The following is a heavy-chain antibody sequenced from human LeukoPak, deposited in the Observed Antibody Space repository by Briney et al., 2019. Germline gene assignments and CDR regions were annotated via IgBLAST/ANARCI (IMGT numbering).Heavy chain of an antibody. CDR2: ISYDGSNK. Sequence: PGGSLRLSCAASGFTFSSYAMHWVRQAPGKGLEWVAVISYDGSNKYYADSVKGRFTISRDNSKNTLYLQMNSLRAEDTAVYYCARDMPDVASSPGLDPWGQGTLVTVSS. CDR3: ARDMPDVASSPGLDP. V-gene: IGHV3-30*01. J-gene: IGHJ5*02. D-gene: IGHD6-6*01. CDR1: GFTFSSYA.